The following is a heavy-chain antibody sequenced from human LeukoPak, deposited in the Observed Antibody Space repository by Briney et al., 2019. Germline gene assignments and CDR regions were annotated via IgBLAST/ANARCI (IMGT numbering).Heavy chain of an antibody. V-gene: IGHV3-30*18. Sequence: PGGSLRLSCAASGFTFSSYSMNWVRQAPGKGLEWVAVISYDGSNKYYADSVKGRFTISRDNSKNTLYLQMNSLRAEDTAVYYCAKIWGLEDYWGQGTLVTVSS. CDR2: ISYDGSNK. D-gene: IGHD7-27*01. CDR3: AKIWGLEDY. CDR1: GFTFSSYS. J-gene: IGHJ4*02.